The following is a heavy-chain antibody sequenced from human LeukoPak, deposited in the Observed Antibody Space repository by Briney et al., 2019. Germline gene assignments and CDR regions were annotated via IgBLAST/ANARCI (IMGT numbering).Heavy chain of an antibody. CDR2: IIPIFGTA. CDR3: ARAGAPYDGSGYEVY. V-gene: IGHV1-69*05. Sequence: GASVKVSCKASGGTFISYAISWVRQAPGQGLEWRGGIIPIFGTANYAQKFQGRVTITTDESTSTAYLELSSLRSEDTAVYYCARAGAPYDGSGYEVYWGQGTLVTVSS. J-gene: IGHJ4*02. D-gene: IGHD3-22*01. CDR1: GGTFISYA.